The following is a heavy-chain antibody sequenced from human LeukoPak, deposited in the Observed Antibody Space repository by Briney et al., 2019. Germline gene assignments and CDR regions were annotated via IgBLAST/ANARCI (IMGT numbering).Heavy chain of an antibody. Sequence: ASVKVSCKVSVYTLTELSMHWVRQAPGKGLEWMGGFDPEDGETIYAQKFQGRVTMTEDTSTDTAYMELSSLRSEDTAVYYCAQKSSSWTNFDYSGQGTLVTVSS. CDR1: VYTLTELS. J-gene: IGHJ4*02. CDR3: AQKSSSWTNFDY. CDR2: FDPEDGET. V-gene: IGHV1-24*01. D-gene: IGHD6-13*01.